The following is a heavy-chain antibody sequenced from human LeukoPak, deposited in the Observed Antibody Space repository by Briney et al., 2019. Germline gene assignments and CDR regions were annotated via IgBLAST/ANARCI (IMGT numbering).Heavy chain of an antibody. CDR1: GFTFSSYW. CDR3: ARDGRLVQYYYYYMDV. J-gene: IGHJ6*03. V-gene: IGHV3-7*01. Sequence: GGSLRLSCVASGFTFSSYWMTWVRQAPGKGLEWVANIKTDGSLIYYVDSVKGRFTISRDNAKNSLYLQMNSLRAEDTAVYYCARDGRLVQYYYYYMDVWGKGTTVTVSS. D-gene: IGHD6-6*01. CDR2: IKTDGSLI.